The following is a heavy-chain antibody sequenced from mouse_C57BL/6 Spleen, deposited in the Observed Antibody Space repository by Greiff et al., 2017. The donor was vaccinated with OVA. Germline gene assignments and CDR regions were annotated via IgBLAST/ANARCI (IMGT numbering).Heavy chain of an antibody. Sequence: QVQLQQSGAELVRPGTSVKVSCKASGYAFTNYLIEWVKQRPGQGLEWIGVINPGSGGTNYTEKFKGKATLTADKSSSTAYMQLSSLTSEDSAVDFCARGLDYDEGLDYWGQGTTLTVSS. V-gene: IGHV1-54*01. CDR3: ARGLDYDEGLDY. D-gene: IGHD2-4*01. CDR2: INPGSGGT. CDR1: GYAFTNYL. J-gene: IGHJ2*01.